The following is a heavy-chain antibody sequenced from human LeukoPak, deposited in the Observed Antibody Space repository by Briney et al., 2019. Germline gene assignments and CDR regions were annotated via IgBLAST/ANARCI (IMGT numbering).Heavy chain of an antibody. Sequence: PGGSLRLSCAASGFTFDDYAMHWVRQAPGKGLEWVSGISWNSGSIGYADSVKGRFTIPRDNAKNSLYLQMNSLRAEDTALYYCAKDIKSGRGAMEMGAFDIWGQGTMVTVSS. CDR1: GFTFDDYA. J-gene: IGHJ3*02. CDR2: ISWNSGSI. D-gene: IGHD3-10*01. CDR3: AKDIKSGRGAMEMGAFDI. V-gene: IGHV3-9*01.